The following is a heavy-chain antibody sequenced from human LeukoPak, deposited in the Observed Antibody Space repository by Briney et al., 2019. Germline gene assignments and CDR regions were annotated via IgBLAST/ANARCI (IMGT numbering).Heavy chain of an antibody. CDR2: INAYNGNT. CDR3: ARDNSVGDIAWWFDP. J-gene: IGHJ5*02. D-gene: IGHD3-10*01. V-gene: IGHV1-18*01. Sequence: GASVKVSCKASGYTFTSYGISWVRQAPGQGLEWMGWINAYNGNTNYAQKLQGRVTMTTDTSTSTAYMELRSLRSDDTAVYYCARDNSVGDIAWWFDPWGQGTLVTVSS. CDR1: GYTFTSYG.